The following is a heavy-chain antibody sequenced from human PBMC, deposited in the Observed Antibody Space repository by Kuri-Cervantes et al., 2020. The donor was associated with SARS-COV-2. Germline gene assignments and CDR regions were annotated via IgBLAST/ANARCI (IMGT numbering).Heavy chain of an antibody. Sequence: GGSLRLSCAASGFTFSSYAMSWVRQAPGKGLEWVSAISGSGGSTYYADSVKGRFTISRDNSKNTLSLQMNSLRAEDTAVYYCVRDGDHWNFDYWGQGTLVTVSS. V-gene: IGHV3-23*01. D-gene: IGHD1-1*01. CDR2: ISGSGGST. J-gene: IGHJ4*02. CDR3: VRDGDHWNFDY. CDR1: GFTFSSYA.